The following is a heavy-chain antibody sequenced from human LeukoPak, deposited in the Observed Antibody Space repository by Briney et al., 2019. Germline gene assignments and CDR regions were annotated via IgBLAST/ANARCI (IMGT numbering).Heavy chain of an antibody. Sequence: PGGSLRLSCAVSGFTFSDYEMTWVRQAPGKGLEWVANIEQDGSDKYYVDSVKGRFTISRDNAKNSLYLQMNSLRAEDTAVYYCARDYYYYMDVWGNGTTVTVSS. V-gene: IGHV3-7*01. CDR1: GFTFSDYE. J-gene: IGHJ6*03. CDR3: ARDYYYYMDV. CDR2: IEQDGSDK.